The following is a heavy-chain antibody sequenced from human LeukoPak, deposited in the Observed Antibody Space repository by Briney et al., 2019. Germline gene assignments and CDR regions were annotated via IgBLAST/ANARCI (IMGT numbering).Heavy chain of an antibody. J-gene: IGHJ4*02. Sequence: GGSLRLSCAASGFTFSGSAMHWVRQASGKGLEWVGRIRSKSNKYGTGYAASVKGRFTISRDDSTNTAHLQMNSLKTEDTAVYYCVRDDATLDCWGQGTLVTVSS. CDR1: GFTFSGSA. CDR2: IRSKSNKYGT. D-gene: IGHD3-3*01. V-gene: IGHV3-73*01. CDR3: VRDDATLDC.